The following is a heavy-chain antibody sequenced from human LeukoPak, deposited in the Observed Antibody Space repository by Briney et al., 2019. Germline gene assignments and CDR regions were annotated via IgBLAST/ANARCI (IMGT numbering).Heavy chain of an antibody. J-gene: IGHJ6*02. V-gene: IGHV3-30-3*01. Sequence: GGSLRLSCVGSGFTFSDASMSWVRQAPGKGLEWVAVISYDGSNKYYADSVKGRFTISRDNSKNTLYLQMNSLRAEDTAVYYCARESDVFYYYYYGMDVWGQGTTVTVSS. CDR2: ISYDGSNK. CDR1: GFTFSDAS. CDR3: ARESDVFYYYYYGMDV.